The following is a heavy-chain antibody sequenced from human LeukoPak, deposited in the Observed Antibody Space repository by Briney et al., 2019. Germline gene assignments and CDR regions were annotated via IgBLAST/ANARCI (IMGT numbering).Heavy chain of an antibody. V-gene: IGHV3-7*01. Sequence: PGGSLGLSCAASGFTFSSYWMSWVRQAPGKGLEWVANIKQDGSEKYYVDSVKGRFTISRDNAKNSLYLQMNSLRAEDTAVYYCARGRGVREVISDYWGQGTLVTVSS. D-gene: IGHD3-10*01. J-gene: IGHJ4*02. CDR2: IKQDGSEK. CDR3: ARGRGVREVISDY. CDR1: GFTFSSYW.